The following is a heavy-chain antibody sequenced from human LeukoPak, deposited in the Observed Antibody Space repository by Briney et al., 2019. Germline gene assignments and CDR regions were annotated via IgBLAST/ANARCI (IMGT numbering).Heavy chain of an antibody. Sequence: ASVKVSCKASGYTFTSYGISWVRQAPGQGLEWMGWISADNGNTNYAQKLQGRVTMTTDTSTSTAYMELRSLRSDDTAVYYCARDAGNYYDSSGYDPWGQGTLVTVSS. CDR1: GYTFTSYG. D-gene: IGHD3-22*01. V-gene: IGHV1-18*01. CDR3: ARDAGNYYDSSGYDP. CDR2: ISADNGNT. J-gene: IGHJ5*02.